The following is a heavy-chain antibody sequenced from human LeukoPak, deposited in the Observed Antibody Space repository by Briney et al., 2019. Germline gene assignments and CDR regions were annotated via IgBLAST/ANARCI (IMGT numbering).Heavy chain of an antibody. CDR1: GGTFNSYA. CDR3: ARVVSEVVADFDY. D-gene: IGHD2-15*01. J-gene: IGHJ4*02. Sequence: GASVKVSCKTSGGTFNSYAISWVRQAPGQGLEWMGWINTNTGNPTYAQGFTGRFVFSLDTSVSTAYLQISSLKAEDTAVYYCARVVSEVVADFDYWGQGTLVTVSS. CDR2: INTNTGNP. V-gene: IGHV7-4-1*02.